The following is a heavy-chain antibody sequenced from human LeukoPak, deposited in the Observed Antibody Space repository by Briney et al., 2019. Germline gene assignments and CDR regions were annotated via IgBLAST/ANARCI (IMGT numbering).Heavy chain of an antibody. D-gene: IGHD5-12*01. J-gene: IGHJ4*02. CDR3: ARGGIVATHFGY. CDR1: GGSVSSGSYY. CDR2: IYYSGST. Sequence: ASETLSLTCTVSGGSVSSGSYYWSWIRQPPGKGLEWIGYIYYSGSTNYNPSLKSRVTISVDTSKNQFSLKLSSVTAADTAVYYCARGGIVATHFGYWGQGTLVTVSS. V-gene: IGHV4-61*01.